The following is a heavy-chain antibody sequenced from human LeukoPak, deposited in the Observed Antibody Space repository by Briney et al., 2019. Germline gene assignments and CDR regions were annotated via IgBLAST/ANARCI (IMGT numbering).Heavy chain of an antibody. V-gene: IGHV3-66*01. Sequence: GGSLRLSCAASGFTVSSNYMSWVRQAPGKGLEWVSVIYSGGSTYYADSVKGRFTISRDNSKNTLYLQMNSLRAEDTAVYYCARSSDSYSHEFFQHWGQGTLVTVSS. CDR3: ARSSDSYSHEFFQH. D-gene: IGHD2-2*01. J-gene: IGHJ1*01. CDR1: GFTVSSNY. CDR2: IYSGGST.